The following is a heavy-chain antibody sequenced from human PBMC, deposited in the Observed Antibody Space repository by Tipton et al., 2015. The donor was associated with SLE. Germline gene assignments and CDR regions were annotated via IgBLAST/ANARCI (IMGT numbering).Heavy chain of an antibody. CDR2: IWYDGSNK. J-gene: IGHJ6*03. Sequence: SLRLSCVASGFTFSSYGMHWVRQAPGKGLEWVAVIWYDGSNKYYADSVKGRFTISRENAKNSLYLQMNSLKAEDTALYYCAKASSGVVSANFLARYYYYINVWGKGSTVTVSS. V-gene: IGHV3-33*03. CDR3: AKASSGVVSANFLARYYYYINV. D-gene: IGHD3-10*01. CDR1: GFTFSSYG.